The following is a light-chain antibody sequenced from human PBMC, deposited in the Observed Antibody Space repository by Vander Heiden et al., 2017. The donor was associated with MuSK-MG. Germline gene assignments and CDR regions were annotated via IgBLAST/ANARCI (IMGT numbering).Light chain of an antibody. CDR2: GAS. V-gene: IGKV3D-15*01. Sequence: EIVMTQSPATLSVSPGERATLSCRASQSIGTNLAWYQQKPGQAPRLLIFGASTRDTGIPARFSGSGYGTEFTLTISSLQSEDFAVYYCQQFDNWPPIIFGQGTRLEIK. J-gene: IGKJ5*01. CDR1: QSIGTN. CDR3: QQFDNWPPII.